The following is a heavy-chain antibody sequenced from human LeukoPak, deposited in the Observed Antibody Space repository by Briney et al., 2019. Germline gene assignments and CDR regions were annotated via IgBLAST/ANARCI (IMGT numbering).Heavy chain of an antibody. J-gene: IGHJ4*02. V-gene: IGHV3-23*01. D-gene: IGHD3-16*01. Sequence: GGSLRLSCAASGFTFSSYAMSWVRQAPGKGLEWVSVLSGSGVNTYYADSVKGRFTLSRDNSKNTLYLQMNSLRAEDTAAYYCAKGPSPVLGGGSYFDYWGQGTLVTVSS. CDR1: GFTFSSYA. CDR2: LSGSGVNT. CDR3: AKGPSPVLGGGSYFDY.